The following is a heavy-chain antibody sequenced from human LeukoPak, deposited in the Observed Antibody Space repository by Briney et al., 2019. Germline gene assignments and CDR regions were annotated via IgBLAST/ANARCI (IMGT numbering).Heavy chain of an antibody. CDR2: IYSGGGT. CDR1: GFTVSNSD. D-gene: IGHD3-9*01. CDR3: ARVKDDWYYFDY. Sequence: GGSLRLSCAASGFTVSNSDMSWVRQAPGKGLEWVSVIYSGGGTFYSEFVKGRFTISRDYSKNTLYLQMNSLTADDTAVYYCARVKDDWYYFDYWGQGTLVTVSS. V-gene: IGHV3-53*01. J-gene: IGHJ4*02.